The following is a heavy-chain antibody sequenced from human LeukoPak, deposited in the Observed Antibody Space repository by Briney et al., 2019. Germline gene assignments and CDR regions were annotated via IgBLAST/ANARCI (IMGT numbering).Heavy chain of an antibody. V-gene: IGHV3-66*01. CDR3: ARVRYDLYYFDY. CDR2: IYSGGST. D-gene: IGHD3-3*01. CDR1: GFTVSSNY. Sequence: GGSLRLSCAASGFTVSSNYMSWVRQAPGKGLEWVSVIYSGGSTYYADSVKGRFTISRDNSKNTLYLQMNSLRAEDTAVYYCARVRYDLYYFDYWGQGTLVTVSS. J-gene: IGHJ4*02.